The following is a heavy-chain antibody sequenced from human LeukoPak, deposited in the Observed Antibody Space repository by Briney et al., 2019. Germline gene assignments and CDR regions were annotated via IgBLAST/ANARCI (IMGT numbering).Heavy chain of an antibody. CDR1: GFTFENYW. D-gene: IGHD2-21*01. Sequence: GGSLRLSCVASGFTFENYWMHWVRQAPGKGPEWVANIKQDGSLEHYVDSVKGRFTISRDNAKNSLILQMDSLRAEDTAVYYCARWTGVIDSWGQGTLVIVSS. V-gene: IGHV3-7*01. CDR2: IKQDGSLE. J-gene: IGHJ4*02. CDR3: ARWTGVIDS.